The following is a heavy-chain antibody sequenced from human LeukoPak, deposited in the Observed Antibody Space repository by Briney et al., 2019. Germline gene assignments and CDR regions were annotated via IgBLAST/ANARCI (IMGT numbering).Heavy chain of an antibody. CDR2: FIPIFGTA. CDR1: GGTFSSYA. J-gene: IGHJ5*02. CDR3: ARVSGDYDFWSGYYNANWFDP. Sequence: SVKVSCKASGGTFSSYAVSWVRQAPGQGLEWMGGFIPIFGTANYAQKFQGRVTITADESTSTAYMELSSLRSEDTAVYYCARVSGDYDFWSGYYNANWFDPWGQGTLVTVSS. V-gene: IGHV1-69*13. D-gene: IGHD3-3*01.